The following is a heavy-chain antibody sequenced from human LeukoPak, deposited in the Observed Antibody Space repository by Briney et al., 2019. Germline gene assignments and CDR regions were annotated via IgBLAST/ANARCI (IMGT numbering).Heavy chain of an antibody. CDR2: IIPVFGTA. J-gene: IGHJ5*02. CDR3: ARGYYYGSESYWHTKWFDP. V-gene: IGHV1-69*05. D-gene: IGHD3-10*01. Sequence: GASVKVSCKASGGTFNSHVISWLRQAPGQGLEWMGGIIPVFGTASYAEKFQGRVTITTDESTTTAYMEMISLTSEDTAVYYCARGYYYGSESYWHTKWFDPWGQGTLVTVSS. CDR1: GGTFNSHV.